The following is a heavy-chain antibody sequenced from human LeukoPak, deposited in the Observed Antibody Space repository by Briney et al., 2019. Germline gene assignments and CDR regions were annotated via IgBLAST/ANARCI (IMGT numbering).Heavy chain of an antibody. V-gene: IGHV3-48*01. J-gene: IGHJ4*02. CDR3: ARGSSWYDIDY. D-gene: IGHD6-13*01. Sequence: PGGSLRLSCAASGFTFSSYSMNWVRQAPGKGLEWVSYISSSSSTIYYADSVKGRFTISRDNAKNSLYLQMNSLRAEDTAVYYCARGSSWYDIDYWGQGTLVTASS. CDR2: ISSSSSTI. CDR1: GFTFSSYS.